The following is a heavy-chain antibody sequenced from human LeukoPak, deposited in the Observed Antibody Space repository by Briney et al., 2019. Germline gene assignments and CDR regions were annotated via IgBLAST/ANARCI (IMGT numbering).Heavy chain of an antibody. J-gene: IGHJ5*02. CDR3: ARVPPYDFWSGMYNGFDP. CDR1: GYSISSGYY. CDR2: IYHSGST. Sequence: PSETLSLTCTVSGYSISSGYYWGWIRQPPGKGLEWIGSIYHSGSTYYNPSLKSRVPISVDTSKNQFSLKLSSVTAADTAVYYCARVPPYDFWSGMYNGFDPWGQGTLVTVSS. V-gene: IGHV4-38-2*02. D-gene: IGHD3-3*01.